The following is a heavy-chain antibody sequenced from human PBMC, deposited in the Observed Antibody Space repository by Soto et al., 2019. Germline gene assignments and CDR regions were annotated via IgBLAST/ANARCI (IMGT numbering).Heavy chain of an antibody. CDR2: INHSGST. J-gene: IGHJ6*02. CDR3: ARGWASTIFGVGSQSPYYYYYGMDV. D-gene: IGHD3-3*01. V-gene: IGHV4-34*01. Sequence: QVQLQQWGAGLLKPSETLSLTCAVYGGSFSGYYWSWIRQPPGKGLEWIGEINHSGSTNYNPSLKSRVTISVGTSKNQFSLKLSSVTAADTAVYYCARGWASTIFGVGSQSPYYYYYGMDVWGQGTTVTVSS. CDR1: GGSFSGYY.